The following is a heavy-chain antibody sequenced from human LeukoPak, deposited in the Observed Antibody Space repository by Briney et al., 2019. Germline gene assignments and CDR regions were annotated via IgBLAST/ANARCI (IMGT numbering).Heavy chain of an antibody. CDR1: GFTFSSYA. D-gene: IGHD3-22*01. CDR2: IWYDGSNK. Sequence: GGSLRLSCAASGFTFSSYAMNWVRQAPGKGLEWVAVIWYDGSNKYYADSVKGRFTISRDNSKNTLYLQMNSLRAEDTAVYYCARDIAVVAITTRGLDYWGQGTLVTVSS. CDR3: ARDIAVVAITTRGLDY. V-gene: IGHV3-33*08. J-gene: IGHJ4*02.